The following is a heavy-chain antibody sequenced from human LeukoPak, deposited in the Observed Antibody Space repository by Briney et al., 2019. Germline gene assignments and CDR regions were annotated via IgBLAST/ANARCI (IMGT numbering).Heavy chain of an antibody. J-gene: IGHJ6*02. D-gene: IGHD3-16*02. CDR1: GFTFSSYS. Sequence: GGSLRLSCAASGFTFSSYSMNWVRQAPGKGLEWVSSISSSSSYIYYADSVKGRFTISRDNAKNSLYLQMNSLRAEDTAVYYCARDYDYVWGSYRPYGMDVWGQGTTVTVSS. V-gene: IGHV3-21*01. CDR2: ISSSSSYI. CDR3: ARDYDYVWGSYRPYGMDV.